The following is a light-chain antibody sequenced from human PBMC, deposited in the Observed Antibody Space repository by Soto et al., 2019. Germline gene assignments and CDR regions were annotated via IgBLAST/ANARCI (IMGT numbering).Light chain of an antibody. V-gene: IGKV1-39*01. CDR3: QQSYSTPPT. CDR1: QTINRY. CDR2: AAS. Sequence: DIQLTQSPSPLSASVGDRVTITCRASQTINRYLNWYQQKPGKAPKLLIYAASSSQSGVPSRFSGSGSGTDFTLTISSLQPEDFATYYCQQSYSTPPTFGQGTQVEIK. J-gene: IGKJ1*01.